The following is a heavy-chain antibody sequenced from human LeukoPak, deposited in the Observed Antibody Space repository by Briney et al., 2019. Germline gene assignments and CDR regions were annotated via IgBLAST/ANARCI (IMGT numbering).Heavy chain of an antibody. CDR1: GGSISSYY. D-gene: IGHD2-15*01. Sequence: KTSGTLSLTCTVSGGSISSYYWSWIRQPPGKGLEWIGYIYYSGSTNYNPSLKSRATISVDTSKNQFSLKLSSVTAADTAVYYCARGGYPLPFDYWGQGTLVTVSS. CDR2: IYYSGST. J-gene: IGHJ4*02. V-gene: IGHV4-59*01. CDR3: ARGGYPLPFDY.